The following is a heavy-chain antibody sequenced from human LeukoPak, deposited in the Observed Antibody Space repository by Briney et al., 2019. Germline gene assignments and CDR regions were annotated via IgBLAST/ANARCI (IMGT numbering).Heavy chain of an antibody. CDR2: INSDGSNT. CDR3: ARVRGDVVDDFWSGDFDY. V-gene: IGHV3-74*01. J-gene: IGHJ4*02. D-gene: IGHD3-3*01. Sequence: PGGSLRLSCAACGFTFSSYWMHWVRQAPGKGLVWVSRINSDGSNTIYAESVKGRFTIYRDNAKNTLYLQMNSVRGEDTAVYYCARVRGDVVDDFWSGDFDYWGQGTLVTVSS. CDR1: GFTFSSYW.